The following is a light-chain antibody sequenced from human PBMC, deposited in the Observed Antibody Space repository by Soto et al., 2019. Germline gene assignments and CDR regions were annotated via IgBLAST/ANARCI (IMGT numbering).Light chain of an antibody. CDR2: GAS. CDR3: QQYGSFPLT. V-gene: IGKV3-20*01. CDR1: QSVSNNA. Sequence: EIVLTQSPGTLSLSPGERATLSCRASQSVSNNALAWYQQKPGQAPRLLIYGASNRATGIPDVFSGSGSGTDFTLTISRLEPEDFAVYYCQQYGSFPLTFGGGTKVEIK. J-gene: IGKJ4*01.